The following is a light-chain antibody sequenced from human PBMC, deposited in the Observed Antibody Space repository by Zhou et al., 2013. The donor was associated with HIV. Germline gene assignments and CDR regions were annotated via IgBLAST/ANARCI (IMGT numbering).Light chain of an antibody. CDR2: DAS. CDR3: QQYGSSPFT. V-gene: IGKV3-20*01. Sequence: EIVLTQSPGSLSLSPGERATLSCRASQSVSSNYLAWYQQNPGQAPRLLIYDASTRATDIPARFSGSGSGVEFTLTINSMQSEDFAVYFCQQYGSSPFTFGQGTKLEIK. J-gene: IGKJ2*01. CDR1: QSVSSNY.